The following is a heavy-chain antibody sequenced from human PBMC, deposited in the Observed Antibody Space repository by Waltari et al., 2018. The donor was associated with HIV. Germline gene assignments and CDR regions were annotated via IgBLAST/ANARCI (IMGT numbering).Heavy chain of an antibody. Sequence: QVPLVQSGAEVKQPGASVKVSSKVSGYTLSDLSMHWVRQAPGKGLEWMGGFDPEQGKTIYAQNFQGRVTMTEDAATDTAYMELSSLRSEDTAVYYCTTEGLYCSGGTCYSRFDPWGQGTLVTVSS. J-gene: IGHJ5*02. CDR2: FDPEQGKT. CDR1: GYTLSDLS. V-gene: IGHV1-24*01. CDR3: TTEGLYCSGGTCYSRFDP. D-gene: IGHD2-15*01.